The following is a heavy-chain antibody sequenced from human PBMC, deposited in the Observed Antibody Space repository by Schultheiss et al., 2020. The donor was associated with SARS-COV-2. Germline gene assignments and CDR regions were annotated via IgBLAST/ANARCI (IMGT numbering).Heavy chain of an antibody. CDR3: ARDHGVGAIRDLDH. CDR1: GYSISSGYY. V-gene: IGHV4-38-2*02. D-gene: IGHD1-26*01. J-gene: IGHJ4*02. CDR2: IYHSGST. Sequence: SQTLSLTCAVSGYSISSGYYWGWIRQPPGKGLEWIGSIYHSGSTYYNPSLKSRVTISVDTSKNQFSLKLSSVTAADTAVYYCARDHGVGAIRDLDHWGQGTLVTVSS.